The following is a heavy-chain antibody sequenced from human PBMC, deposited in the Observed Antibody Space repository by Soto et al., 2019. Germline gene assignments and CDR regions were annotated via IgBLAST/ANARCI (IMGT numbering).Heavy chain of an antibody. D-gene: IGHD3-10*01. J-gene: IGHJ4*02. CDR3: ARDSARGGGYFDY. Sequence: QVQLVESGGGVVQPGRSLRLSCAASGFTFSSYAMHWVRQAPGKGLEWVAVISYDGSNKYYADSVKGRFTISRDNSKNTLYLQMNSLRAEDTAVYYGARDSARGGGYFDYWGQGTLVTVSS. V-gene: IGHV3-30-3*01. CDR1: GFTFSSYA. CDR2: ISYDGSNK.